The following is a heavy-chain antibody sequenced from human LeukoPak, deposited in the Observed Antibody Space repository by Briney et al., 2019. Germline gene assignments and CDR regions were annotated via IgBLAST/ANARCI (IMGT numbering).Heavy chain of an antibody. V-gene: IGHV3-23*01. Sequence: PGGSLRLSCAASGFTFSSYAMSWVRQAPGKGLEWVSAISGSGGSTYYADSVKGRFTISRDNSKNTLYLQMNSLRAEDTAVYYCAREEGARYFDWLLAGGEGKYNWFDPWGQGTLVTVSS. D-gene: IGHD3-9*01. J-gene: IGHJ5*02. CDR3: AREEGARYFDWLLAGGEGKYNWFDP. CDR2: ISGSGGST. CDR1: GFTFSSYA.